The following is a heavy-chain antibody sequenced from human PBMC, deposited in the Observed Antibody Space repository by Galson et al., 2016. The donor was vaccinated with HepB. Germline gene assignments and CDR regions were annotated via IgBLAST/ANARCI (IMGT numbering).Heavy chain of an antibody. V-gene: IGHV3-7*01. D-gene: IGHD2-8*02. CDR3: ASWWQTPASYFGY. CDR1: GFTFSSDW. CDR2: IKQDGSEK. J-gene: IGHJ4*02. Sequence: SLRLSCAASGFTFSSDWMSWVRQAPGKGLEWVANIKQDGSEKYYVDSVKGRFTISRDNAKNSLYLQMNSLRAEDTAVYYCASWWQTPASYFGYWGQGTLVTVSS.